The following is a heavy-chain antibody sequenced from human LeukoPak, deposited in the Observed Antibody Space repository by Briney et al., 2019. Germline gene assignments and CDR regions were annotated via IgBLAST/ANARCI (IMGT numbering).Heavy chain of an antibody. Sequence: PGGSLRLSCAASGFTSSSYWMSWVRQAPRKGLKWVANIKQDGSEKYYVDSVKGRFTISRDNAKNSLYLEMNSLRAEDTAVYYCARDIGDSSGYYGSYFDYWGQGTLVTVSS. J-gene: IGHJ4*02. CDR3: ARDIGDSSGYYGSYFDY. V-gene: IGHV3-7*01. D-gene: IGHD3-22*01. CDR2: IKQDGSEK. CDR1: GFTSSSYW.